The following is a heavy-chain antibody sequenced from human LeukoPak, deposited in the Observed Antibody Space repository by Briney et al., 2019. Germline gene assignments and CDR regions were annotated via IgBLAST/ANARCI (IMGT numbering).Heavy chain of an antibody. J-gene: IGHJ4*02. CDR3: ARDLGSSYY. Sequence: GGSLRLSCAASGFTSSSYWMGWVRQAPGKGLEWVANINQDGSDKYYVDSVKGRFTISRDNAKNSLYLQMNSLRAEDTAVYYCARDLGSSYYWGQGTLVTVSS. CDR2: INQDGSDK. CDR1: GFTSSSYW. D-gene: IGHD3-10*01. V-gene: IGHV3-7*01.